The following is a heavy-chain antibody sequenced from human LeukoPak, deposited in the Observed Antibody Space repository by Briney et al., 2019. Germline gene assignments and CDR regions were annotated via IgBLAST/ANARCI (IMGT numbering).Heavy chain of an antibody. CDR3: ARESRNTGYDSYYYYGMDV. J-gene: IGHJ6*02. Sequence: PSETLSLTCTVSGGSMSSYFWSWIRQPPGKELEWIAHIYDSANTNYSPSLKSRVTISVDTSKNQFSLRLSSVTAADTAVYYCARESRNTGYDSYYYYGMDVWGQGTTVTVS. V-gene: IGHV4-59*01. D-gene: IGHD5-12*01. CDR1: GGSMSSYF. CDR2: IYDSANT.